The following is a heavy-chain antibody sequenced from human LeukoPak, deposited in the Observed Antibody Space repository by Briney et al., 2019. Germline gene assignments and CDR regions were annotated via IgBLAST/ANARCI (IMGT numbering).Heavy chain of an antibody. V-gene: IGHV4-59*08. Sequence: PSETLSLPCTVSGGSVRNYCWNWLRQPPGRGLEWIGYIRFSGSTECNPSLKSRVTMSLDTSKNQGSVRLSAVTAADTAVYYCASPDPGDAGVPIYWGQGTLVTVSS. CDR1: GGSVRNYC. D-gene: IGHD5-24*01. CDR2: IRFSGST. CDR3: ASPDPGDAGVPIY. J-gene: IGHJ4*02.